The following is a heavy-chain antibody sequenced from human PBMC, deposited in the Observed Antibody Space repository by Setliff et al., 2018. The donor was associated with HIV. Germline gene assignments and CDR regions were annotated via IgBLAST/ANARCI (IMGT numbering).Heavy chain of an antibody. V-gene: IGHV3-7*03. D-gene: IGHD1-26*01. CDR2: IKYDGSEI. CDR3: ATDLNWEGG. J-gene: IGHJ4*02. CDR1: GFTFSSYW. Sequence: GGSLRLSCAASGFTFSSYWMSWVRQAPGKELESVANIKYDGSEIYYADSVKGRFTISRDNAKNSLYLQMNSLRVEDTAVYYCATDLNWEGGWGQGTLVTVSS.